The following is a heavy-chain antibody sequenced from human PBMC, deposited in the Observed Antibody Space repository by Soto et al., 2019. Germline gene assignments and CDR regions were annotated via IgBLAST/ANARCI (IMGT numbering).Heavy chain of an antibody. CDR2: INAGNGNT. J-gene: IGHJ6*02. CDR3: XXXXXGWGLTNGHYGVDV. V-gene: IGHV1-3*01. D-gene: IGHD3-16*01. Sequence: QVRLVQSGTEVKKPGASVMVSCKASGYTFANYAIHWVRQAPGQDFEWMGWINAGNGNTRNSQKFQGRVTFTRDTSATTAHMEVGSLXFEXTAXXXXXXXXXGWGLTNGHYGVDVWGQGTTVIVSS. CDR1: GYTFANYA.